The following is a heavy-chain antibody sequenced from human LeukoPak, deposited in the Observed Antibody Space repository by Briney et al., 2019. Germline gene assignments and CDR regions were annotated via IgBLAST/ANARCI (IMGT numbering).Heavy chain of an antibody. D-gene: IGHD3-10*01. J-gene: IGHJ6*02. CDR3: ARDQRYGSGTYYNPDYYGMDV. CDR2: INAGTGNT. Sequence: ASVKVSCKASGYTFTSYAIHWVRQAPGQRLEWMGWINAGTGNTKYSQKFQARVTITRDTSASTAYMELSSLRSEDTAVYYCARDQRYGSGTYYNPDYYGMDVWGQGTTVTVSS. CDR1: GYTFTSYA. V-gene: IGHV1-3*01.